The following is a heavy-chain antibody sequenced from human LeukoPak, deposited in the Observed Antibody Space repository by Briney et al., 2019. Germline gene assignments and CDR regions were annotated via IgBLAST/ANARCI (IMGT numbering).Heavy chain of an antibody. CDR1: GFTFSSYW. CDR3: AREYSSDWPTRFDY. D-gene: IGHD6-19*01. CDR2: IKQDGSER. V-gene: IGHV3-7*01. Sequence: GGSLRLSCAASGFTFSSYWMXXVXXAXGXXLXXVXTIKQDGSERYYVDSVKGRFSISRDNARNSLYLQMNSLRAEDTAVYYCAREYSSDWPTRFDYWGQGTLVTVSS. J-gene: IGHJ4*02.